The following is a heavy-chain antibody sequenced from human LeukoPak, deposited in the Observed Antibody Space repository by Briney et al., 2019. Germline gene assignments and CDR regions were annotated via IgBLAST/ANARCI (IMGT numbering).Heavy chain of an antibody. CDR1: GFTFSSYT. CDR3: AKGTASIPIYMDV. V-gene: IGHV3-21*04. J-gene: IGHJ6*03. Sequence: GGSLRLSCSASGFTFSSYTMNWVRQAPGKGLEWVASITGNNFYMHYADSLRGRFTISRDNAKNSLYLQMNSLRAEDTALYCCAKGTASIPIYMDVWGKGTTVTISS. CDR2: ITGNNFYM. D-gene: IGHD6-6*01.